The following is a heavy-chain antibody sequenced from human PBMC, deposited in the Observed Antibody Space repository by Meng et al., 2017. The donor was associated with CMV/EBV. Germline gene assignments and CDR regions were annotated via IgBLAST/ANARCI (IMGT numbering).Heavy chain of an antibody. CDR3: AREGELEWLLKGSHTWFDP. Sequence: QLGAGVVKAPEPLSLSWAVCSGSVSGYYWSGISQPPRKGREGIGEIDHSGTTNYNPSLKSRVTITVDTSKNQFSLKLSSVTAADTAVYYCAREGELEWLLKGSHTWFDPWGQGTLVTVSS. J-gene: IGHJ5*02. CDR1: SGSVSGYY. CDR2: IDHSGTT. D-gene: IGHD3-3*01. V-gene: IGHV4-34*01.